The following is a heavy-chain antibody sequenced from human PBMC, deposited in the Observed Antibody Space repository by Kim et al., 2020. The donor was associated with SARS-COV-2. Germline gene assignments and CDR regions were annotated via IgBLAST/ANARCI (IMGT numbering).Heavy chain of an antibody. CDR2: IYYSGST. CDR3: ARDGEGGDVTPACYGMDV. Sequence: SETLSLTCTVSGGSISSGGYYWSWIRQHPGKGLEWIGYIYYSGSTYYNPSVKSRVTISVDTSKNQFSLKLSSVTAADTAVYYCARDGEGGDVTPACYGMDVWGQGATVTVSS. CDR1: GGSISSGGYY. D-gene: IGHD2-21*02. J-gene: IGHJ6*02. V-gene: IGHV4-31*03.